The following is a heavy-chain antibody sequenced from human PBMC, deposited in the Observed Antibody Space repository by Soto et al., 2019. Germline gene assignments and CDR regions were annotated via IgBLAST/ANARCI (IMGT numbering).Heavy chain of an antibody. CDR2: IHPTDSTT. CDR3: ARRRYYSPDPER. V-gene: IGHV5-51*01. Sequence: VESLKISCKASGYNFANYWIGWVRQRPGEGPEWMGIIHPTDSTTLYSPSVQGHVTISADNSITTAYLQWFSLEASDTAMYYCARRRYYSPDPERWGQGTKVTVSS. CDR1: GYNFANYW. D-gene: IGHD3-10*01. J-gene: IGHJ4*02.